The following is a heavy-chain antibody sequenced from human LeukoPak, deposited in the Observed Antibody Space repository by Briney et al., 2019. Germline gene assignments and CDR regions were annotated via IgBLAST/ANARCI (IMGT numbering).Heavy chain of an antibody. V-gene: IGHV1-69*04. Sequence: GASVKVSCKASGGTFSSYAISWVRQAPGQGLEWMGRIIPILGIANYAQKFQGRVTITADRSTSTAYMELCSLRYEDTAVFYCAIVYSSSGYYPFDYWGQGTLVTVSS. CDR1: GGTFSSYA. CDR3: AIVYSSSGYYPFDY. CDR2: IIPILGIA. J-gene: IGHJ4*02. D-gene: IGHD3-22*01.